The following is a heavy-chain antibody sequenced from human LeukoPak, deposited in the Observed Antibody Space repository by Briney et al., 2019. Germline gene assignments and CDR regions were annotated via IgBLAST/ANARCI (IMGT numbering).Heavy chain of an antibody. Sequence: GGSLRLSCAASGFTFSAYAMSWVRQAPGKGLEWVSTISHDGYSTYYADSVKGRFTISRDNSKNSLYLQMNSLRAEDTAVYYCAKGSYSSSSGLFDYWGQGTLVTVSS. V-gene: IGHV3-23*01. CDR1: GFTFSAYA. D-gene: IGHD6-6*01. CDR3: AKGSYSSSSGLFDY. J-gene: IGHJ4*02. CDR2: ISHDGYST.